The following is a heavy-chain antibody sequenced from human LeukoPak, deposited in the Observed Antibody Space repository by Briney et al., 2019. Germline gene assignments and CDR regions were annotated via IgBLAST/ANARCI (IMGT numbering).Heavy chain of an antibody. CDR1: GASVSSSH. D-gene: IGHD5-24*01. Sequence: SETLSLTCLVCGASVSSSHWNWIRQLPGKGLEWIGCLSYTGKTDYNPSLTSRVTISLDTSKNQVSLKLKSLTAADTAVYYCSEGYFEPFDHWGQGISVTVSS. V-gene: IGHV4-59*02. CDR3: SEGYFEPFDH. CDR2: LSYTGKT. J-gene: IGHJ4*02.